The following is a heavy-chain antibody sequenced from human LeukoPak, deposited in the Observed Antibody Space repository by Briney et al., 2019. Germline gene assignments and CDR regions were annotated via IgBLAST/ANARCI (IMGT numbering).Heavy chain of an antibody. Sequence: PGGSLRLSCAASGFTFSNYAMSWVRQAPGKGLDRVSSIRTNGGSTYYADSVKGRFTISRDNSRNRLYLQMNSLRAEDTAVYYCAKDIVVAGYYGMDVWGQGTTVTVSS. CDR1: GFTFSNYA. J-gene: IGHJ6*02. V-gene: IGHV3-23*01. D-gene: IGHD2-21*01. CDR3: AKDIVVAGYYGMDV. CDR2: IRTNGGST.